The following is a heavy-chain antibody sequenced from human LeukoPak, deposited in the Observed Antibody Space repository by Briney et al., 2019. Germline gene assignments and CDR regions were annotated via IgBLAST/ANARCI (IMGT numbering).Heavy chain of an antibody. CDR2: IWYDGSNK. D-gene: IGHD3-10*01. V-gene: IGHV3-33*08. CDR3: ARVRQTYYYGSGSYNDY. CDR1: GFTFSSYA. J-gene: IGHJ4*02. Sequence: GGSLRLSCAASGFTFSSYAMHWVRQAPVKGLEWVAAIWYDGSNKDYADSVKGRFTISRDNSRNTLYLQMSSLRAEDTAVYYCARVRQTYYYGSGSYNDYWGQGTLVTVSS.